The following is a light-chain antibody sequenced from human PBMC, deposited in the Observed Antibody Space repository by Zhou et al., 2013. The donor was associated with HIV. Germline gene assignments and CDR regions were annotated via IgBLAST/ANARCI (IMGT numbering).Light chain of an antibody. CDR2: DAS. V-gene: IGKV3-11*01. CDR1: HSVNTY. J-gene: IGKJ3*01. CDR3: QQRSDWPPLFT. Sequence: EIVMTQSPPTLSLSPGERATLSCRASHSVNTYLAWYQQKPGQAPRLLIYDASNRATGIPARFSGSGSGTDFTLTISSLEPEDFAVYYCQQRSDWPPLFTFGPGTKVDIK.